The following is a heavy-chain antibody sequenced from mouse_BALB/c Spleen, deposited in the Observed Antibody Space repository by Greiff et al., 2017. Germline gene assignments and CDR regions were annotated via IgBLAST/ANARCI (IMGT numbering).Heavy chain of an antibody. CDR1: GYTFTSYW. Sequence: VQLQESGAELARPGASVKLSCKASGYTFTSYWMQWVKQRPGQGLEWIGAIYPGDGDTRYTQKFKGKATLTADKSSSTAYMQLSSLASEDSAVYDCARGGYGHYFDYWGQGTTLTVSS. V-gene: IGHV1-87*01. CDR3: ARGGYGHYFDY. J-gene: IGHJ2*01. D-gene: IGHD1-2*01. CDR2: IYPGDGDT.